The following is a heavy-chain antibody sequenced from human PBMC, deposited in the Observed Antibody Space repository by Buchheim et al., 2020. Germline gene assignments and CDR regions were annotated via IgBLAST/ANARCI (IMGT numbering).Heavy chain of an antibody. CDR3: AKDRPYYDSIGGYFDY. D-gene: IGHD3-22*01. CDR1: GFTFSSYG. CDR2: ISYDGSNK. V-gene: IGHV3-30*18. J-gene: IGHJ4*02. Sequence: QVQLVESGGGVVQPGRSLRFSCAASGFTFSSYGMHWVRQAPGKGLEWVAVISYDGSNKYYADSVKGRFTISRDNSKNTLYLQMNSLRAEDTAVYYCAKDRPYYDSIGGYFDYWGQGTL.